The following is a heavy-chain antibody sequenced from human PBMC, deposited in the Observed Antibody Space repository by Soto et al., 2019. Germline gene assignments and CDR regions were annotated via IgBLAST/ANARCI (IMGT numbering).Heavy chain of an antibody. V-gene: IGHV1-69*12. J-gene: IGHJ5*02. Sequence: QVQLVQSGAEVKKPGSSVKVSCKASGGTFSSYAISWVRQAPGQGLEWMGGIIPIFGTANYAQKFQGRVTITADESTSTADMELSSLRSEDTAVYYCARDWPVPTVVTLNGNWFDPWGQGTLVTVSS. CDR3: ARDWPVPTVVTLNGNWFDP. CDR2: IIPIFGTA. D-gene: IGHD4-17*01. CDR1: GGTFSSYA.